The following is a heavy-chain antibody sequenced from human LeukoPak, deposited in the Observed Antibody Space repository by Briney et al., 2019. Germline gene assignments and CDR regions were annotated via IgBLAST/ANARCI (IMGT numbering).Heavy chain of an antibody. CDR1: GFTFDDYT. CDR2: ISWDGGST. D-gene: IGHD6-13*01. Sequence: GGSLRLSCAASGFTFDDYTMHWVRRAPGKGLEWVSLISWDGGSTYYADSVKGRFTISRDNSKNSPYLQMNSLRTEDTGLYYCAKAIVYSSSWYHDYYGMDVWGQGTTVTVSS. V-gene: IGHV3-43*01. J-gene: IGHJ6*02. CDR3: AKAIVYSSSWYHDYYGMDV.